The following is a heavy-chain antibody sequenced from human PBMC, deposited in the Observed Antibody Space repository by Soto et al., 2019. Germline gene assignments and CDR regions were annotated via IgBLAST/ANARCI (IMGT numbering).Heavy chain of an antibody. D-gene: IGHD3-9*01. CDR2: IYWDDDK. CDR3: AHSANLEDILTGYLYYFDS. J-gene: IGHJ4*02. Sequence: SAPTLVNPTQTLTLTCTFSGFSLSTSGVGVGWIRQPPGKALEWLALIYWDDDKRYSPSLKSRLTITKDTSKNQVVLTMTNMEPVDTATYYCAHSANLEDILTGYLYYFDSGGQGTRVPVSS. CDR1: GFSLSTSGVG. V-gene: IGHV2-5*02.